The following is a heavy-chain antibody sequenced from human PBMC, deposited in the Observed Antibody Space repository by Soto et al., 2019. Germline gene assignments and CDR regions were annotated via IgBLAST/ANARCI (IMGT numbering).Heavy chain of an antibody. D-gene: IGHD3-3*01. CDR2: IDLSGGST. Sequence: ASVKVSCKTSGFTFTTYYIHWVRQAPGQGLECMGMIDLSGGSTTYAQKFQGRISMTSDMSTSTVYMELSSLRSEDTAVYYCARVPYYTIYYYAFWGQGTLVTVSS. V-gene: IGHV1-46*01. J-gene: IGHJ4*02. CDR3: ARVPYYTIYYYAF. CDR1: GFTFTTYY.